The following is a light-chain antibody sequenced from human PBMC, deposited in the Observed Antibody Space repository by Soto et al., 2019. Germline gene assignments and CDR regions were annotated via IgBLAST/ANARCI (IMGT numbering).Light chain of an antibody. CDR1: SRDVGAYNY. V-gene: IGLV2-14*01. CDR2: EVS. J-gene: IGLJ1*01. Sequence: QSALTQPASVSGSPGQSITISCTGTSRDVGAYNYVSWFQQHPGKAPTLIISEVSNRPSGVPNRFSGSKSGNAASLTISGLQAEDEADYFCFSFTTDWTHVFGTGTKVTVL. CDR3: FSFTTDWTHV.